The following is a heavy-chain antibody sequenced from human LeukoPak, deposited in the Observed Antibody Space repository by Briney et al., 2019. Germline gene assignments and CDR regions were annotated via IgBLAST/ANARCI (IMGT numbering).Heavy chain of an antibody. D-gene: IGHD4-17*01. J-gene: IGHJ5*02. CDR1: GLTGSHNY. V-gene: IGHV3-53*01. CDR3: IVFGDSNH. Sequence: GGSLRLSCAASGLTGSHNYVSWVRQAPGKGLEWVSAIHTSGDTCYADSVKGRFTISRDTSKNTLCLQINSLRVEDTAVYYCIVFGDSNHWGQGTLVTVSS. CDR2: IHTSGDT.